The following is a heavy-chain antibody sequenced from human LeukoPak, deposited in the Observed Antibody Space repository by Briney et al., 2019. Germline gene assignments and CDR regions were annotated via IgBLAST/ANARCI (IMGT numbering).Heavy chain of an antibody. CDR1: GFTFSSYA. J-gene: IGHJ4*02. Sequence: PGGSLRLSCAASGFTFSSYAMSWVRQAPGKGLEWVSAISGSGGSTYYADSVKGRFTISRDNSKNTLYLQMNSLRAEDTAVYYCAKVSTIVVVITISLDYWGQGTLVTVSS. CDR3: AKVSTIVVVITISLDY. V-gene: IGHV3-23*01. CDR2: ISGSGGST. D-gene: IGHD3-22*01.